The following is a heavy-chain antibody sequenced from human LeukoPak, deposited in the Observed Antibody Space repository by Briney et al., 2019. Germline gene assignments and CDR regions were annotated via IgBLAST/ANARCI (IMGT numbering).Heavy chain of an antibody. V-gene: IGHV4-31*03. Sequence: SQTLSLTCTVSGGSLSSGGYYWSWLRQPPGKGLEWIGYIYYSGSTYYNPSLKSRVTISVDTSKNQFSLKLSSVTAADTAVYYCAREGVVPAAMSGGYFDLWGRGTLVTVSS. CDR3: AREGVVPAAMSGGYFDL. D-gene: IGHD2-2*01. CDR2: IYYSGST. CDR1: GGSLSSGGYY. J-gene: IGHJ2*01.